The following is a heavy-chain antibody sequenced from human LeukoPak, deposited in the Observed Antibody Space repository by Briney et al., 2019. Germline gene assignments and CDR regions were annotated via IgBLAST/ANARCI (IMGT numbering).Heavy chain of an antibody. D-gene: IGHD6-13*01. J-gene: IGHJ4*02. CDR3: AKDPLEATAGTSSFLDY. V-gene: IGHV1-2*02. CDR2: INPNTGGT. Sequence: ASVNVSCKASRYTFTGYYMHWVRQDPGHRPEWLGWINPNTGGTNYAQKFQGRVTMTTDSSISTAYMELSRLRSDDTAVYYCAKDPLEATAGTSSFLDYWGQGTLVTVSA. CDR1: RYTFTGYY.